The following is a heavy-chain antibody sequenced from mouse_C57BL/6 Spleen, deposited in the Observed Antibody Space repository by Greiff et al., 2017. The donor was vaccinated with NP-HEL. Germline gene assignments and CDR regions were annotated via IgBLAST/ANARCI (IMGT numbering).Heavy chain of an antibody. D-gene: IGHD1-1*01. CDR3: ARSYYGSSSLYWYFDV. CDR1: GYSFTSYY. Sequence: VQLQQSGPELVKPGASVKISCKASGYSFTSYYIHWVKQRPGQGLEWIGWIYPGSGNTKYNEKFKGKATLTADTSSSTAYMQLSSLTSEDSAVYYCARSYYGSSSLYWYFDVWGTGTTVTVSS. J-gene: IGHJ1*03. V-gene: IGHV1-66*01. CDR2: IYPGSGNT.